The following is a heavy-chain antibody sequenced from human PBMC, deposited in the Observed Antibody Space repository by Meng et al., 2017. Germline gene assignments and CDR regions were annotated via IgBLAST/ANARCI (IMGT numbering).Heavy chain of an antibody. J-gene: IGHJ4*02. Sequence: QVQLVQSGAEVKMPGASVKVSCKVSGYTCIGHYLHWVRQAPGQGLEWMGWINPNSGGTSYAQKFQGRVTMTWDTSVSTAFMELTRLKSDDAALYYCARVGVGAPFDYWGQGTLVTVSS. V-gene: IGHV1-2*02. D-gene: IGHD3-16*01. CDR1: GYTCIGHY. CDR3: ARVGVGAPFDY. CDR2: INPNSGGT.